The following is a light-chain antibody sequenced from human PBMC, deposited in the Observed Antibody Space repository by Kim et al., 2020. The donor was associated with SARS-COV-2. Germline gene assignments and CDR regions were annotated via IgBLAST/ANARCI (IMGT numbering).Light chain of an antibody. Sequence: SPWEGDTLSCRASHSDTPNRAWSRQKPGQAPTLLIYGASIGASGIPARFSGSGCGSDFTLTISSLQSEDSAVYYCQEYNNWPTLSFGGGTKVDIK. V-gene: IGKV3D-15*01. J-gene: IGKJ4*01. CDR3: QEYNNWPTLS. CDR1: HSDTPN. CDR2: GAS.